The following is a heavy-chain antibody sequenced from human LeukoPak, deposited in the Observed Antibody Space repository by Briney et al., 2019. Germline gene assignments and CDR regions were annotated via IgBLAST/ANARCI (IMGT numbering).Heavy chain of an antibody. J-gene: IGHJ6*03. CDR2: ISAYNGNT. Sequence: ASVKVSCKASGYTFTSYGISWVRQAPGQGLEWMGWISAYNGNTNYAQKLQGRVTMTTDTSTSTAYMELRSLRSDDTAVYYCARVCSSTSCYTDRYYYYMDVWGKGTTVTVS. V-gene: IGHV1-18*01. CDR3: ARVCSSTSCYTDRYYYYMDV. D-gene: IGHD2-2*02. CDR1: GYTFTSYG.